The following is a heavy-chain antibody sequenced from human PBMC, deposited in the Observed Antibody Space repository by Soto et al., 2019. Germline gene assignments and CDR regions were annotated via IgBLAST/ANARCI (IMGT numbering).Heavy chain of an antibody. CDR1: GGAINSTVYY. Sequence: SETLCLTFTVSGGAINSTVYYWGWIRHPPGKGLEWIGSSNYGGPTYYSPSLQGRVTISLDTAKNHFSLNLRSVTAADTAVYYCARHGAYSTSVYYYYGMDVWGQGTTVTVSS. D-gene: IGHD6-13*01. J-gene: IGHJ6*02. V-gene: IGHV4-39*01. CDR3: ARHGAYSTSVYYYYGMDV. CDR2: SNYGGPT.